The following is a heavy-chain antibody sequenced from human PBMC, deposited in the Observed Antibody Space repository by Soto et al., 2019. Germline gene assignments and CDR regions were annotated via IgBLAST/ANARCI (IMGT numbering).Heavy chain of an antibody. CDR3: AGSQGMGKYYLDY. CDR2: IFYSGST. Sequence: QLQLQESGPGLVKPSETLSLTCTVSGGSIASSHYYWGWIRQTPGKGLEWIATIFYSGSTYDNPSLKSRITMSVDTTKDQFSLKLNSVIAADTAVYYCAGSQGMGKYYLDYWGQGALVTVSS. D-gene: IGHD3-16*01. J-gene: IGHJ4*02. CDR1: GGSIASSHYY. V-gene: IGHV4-39*01.